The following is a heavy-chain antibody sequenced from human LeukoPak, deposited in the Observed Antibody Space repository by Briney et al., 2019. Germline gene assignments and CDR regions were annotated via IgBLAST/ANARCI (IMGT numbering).Heavy chain of an antibody. CDR3: AKEYSSGWYDY. CDR1: GFTFDDYA. Sequence: GRSLRLSCAASGFTFDDYAMPWVRQAPGKGLEWVSGISWNSGSIGYADSVKGRFTISRDNAKNSLYLQMNSLRAEDTALYYCAKEYSSGWYDYWGQGTLVTVSS. D-gene: IGHD6-19*01. CDR2: ISWNSGSI. J-gene: IGHJ4*02. V-gene: IGHV3-9*01.